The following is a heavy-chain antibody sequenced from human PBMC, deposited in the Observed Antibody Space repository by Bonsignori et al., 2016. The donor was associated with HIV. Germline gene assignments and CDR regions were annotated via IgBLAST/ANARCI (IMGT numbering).Heavy chain of an antibody. CDR2: ISYDGTVT. V-gene: IGHV3-30*18. CDR3: AKVTPIYAEGWFGFDH. J-gene: IGHJ4*02. CDR1: GFPFRNYG. D-gene: IGHD3-10*01. Sequence: GGSLRLSCAVSGFPFRNYGMHWVRQSPGKGLEWVAVISYDGTVTYYADSVRGRFTISKDMSTNTLYLQMNSVRPEDSAMYFCAKVTPIYAEGWFGFDHWGPGTRVTVSS.